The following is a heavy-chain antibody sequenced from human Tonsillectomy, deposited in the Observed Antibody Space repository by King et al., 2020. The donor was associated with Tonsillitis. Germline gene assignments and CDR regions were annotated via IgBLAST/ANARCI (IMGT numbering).Heavy chain of an antibody. CDR3: AKDKGPWGGLGHDH. D-gene: IGHD3-16*01. J-gene: IGHJ4*02. CDR1: GFSFSSYA. Sequence: VQLVESGGGVGQPGGSLRLSCVASGFSFSSYAMHWVRQAPGKGLEWVTVTSYDGTGEYYADSVKGRFTVSRDNSKSTLYLQMDTLGTEDTALYYCAKDKGPWGGLGHDHWGRGTLVTVSS. V-gene: IGHV3-30*01. CDR2: TSYDGTGE.